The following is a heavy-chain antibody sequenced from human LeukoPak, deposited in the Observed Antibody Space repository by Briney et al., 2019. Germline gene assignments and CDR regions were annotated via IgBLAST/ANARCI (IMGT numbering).Heavy chain of an antibody. J-gene: IGHJ5*02. D-gene: IGHD6-13*01. CDR1: GYTFTSYY. V-gene: IGHV1-2*02. CDR3: GKNRRNPAGTPPLDP. CDR2: INPNSGGT. Sequence: ASVKVSCKASGYTFTSYYMHWVRQAPGQGLEWMGWINPNSGGTNYAQKFQGRVTMTRDTSISTAYMELSRLRSDDTAVYYCGKNRRNPAGTPPLDPWGQGTLVTVSS.